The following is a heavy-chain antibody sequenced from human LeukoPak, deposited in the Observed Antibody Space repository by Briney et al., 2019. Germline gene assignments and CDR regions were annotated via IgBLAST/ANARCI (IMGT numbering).Heavy chain of an antibody. CDR3: TTDFAMVRGVMMLDYYYYGMDV. J-gene: IGHJ6*02. CDR2: IKSKTDGGTT. V-gene: IGHV3-15*01. CDR1: GFTFSNAW. Sequence: GGSLRLSCAASGFTFSNAWMSWVRQAPGKGLEWVGRIKSKTDGGTTDYAAPVKGRFTISRDDSKNTLYLQMNSLKTEDTAVYYCTTDFAMVRGVMMLDYYYYGMDVWGQGTTVTVSS. D-gene: IGHD3-10*01.